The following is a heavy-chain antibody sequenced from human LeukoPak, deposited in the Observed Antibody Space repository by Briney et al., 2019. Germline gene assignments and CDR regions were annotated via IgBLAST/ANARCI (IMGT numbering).Heavy chain of an antibody. D-gene: IGHD7-27*01. J-gene: IGHJ4*02. CDR3: ARDELGYYFDY. V-gene: IGHV3-21*01. CDR2: ISSSSSYI. CDR1: GFTFSSYS. Sequence: GGSLRLSCAASGFTFSSYSMNWVRQAPGKGLEWVSSISSSSSYIYYADSVKGRFTISRDNAKNSLYLQMNSLRAEDTAVYYCARDELGYYFDYWGQGTLVTVSS.